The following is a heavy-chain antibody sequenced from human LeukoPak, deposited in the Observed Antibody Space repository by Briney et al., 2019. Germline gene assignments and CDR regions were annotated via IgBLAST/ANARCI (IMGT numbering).Heavy chain of an antibody. CDR1: GFTFSSYA. CDR2: ITGSGGST. D-gene: IGHD6-19*01. CDR3: AQAVGSGWYYLDY. V-gene: IGHV3-23*01. J-gene: IGHJ4*02. Sequence: GGPLRLSCAASGFTFSSYAMRWVRQAPGKGREWVSAITGSGGSTFDADSVKGRFTISRDNSKNTLYLQMNSLRAEDTAVYYCAQAVGSGWYYLDYWGQGTLVTVSS.